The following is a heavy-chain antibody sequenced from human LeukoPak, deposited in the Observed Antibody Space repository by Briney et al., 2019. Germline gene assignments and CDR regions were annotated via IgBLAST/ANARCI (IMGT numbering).Heavy chain of an antibody. CDR2: IYYSGST. D-gene: IGHD1-26*01. J-gene: IGHJ4*02. V-gene: IGHV4-59*01. CDR1: GDSISDYN. CDR3: ARGEDYFDY. Sequence: SETLFLTCTVSGDSISDYNWSWIRQPPGKGLEWIGYIYYSGSTNYNPSLKSRVTISVDTSKNQFSLKLSSVTAADTAVYYCARGEDYFDYWGQGTLVTVSS.